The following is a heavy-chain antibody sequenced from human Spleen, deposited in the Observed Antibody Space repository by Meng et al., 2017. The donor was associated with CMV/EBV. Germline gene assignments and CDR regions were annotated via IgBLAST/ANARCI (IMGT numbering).Heavy chain of an antibody. CDR3: AKERVRLGYFDY. CDR1: GFTVSSNY. D-gene: IGHD5/OR15-5a*01. Sequence: GESLKISCAASGFTVSSNYMSWVRQAPGKGLEWVSLIYSGGTTHYADSVKGRFTISRDNSKNTLYLQMNSLRADDTAVYYCAKERVRLGYFDYWGQGTLVTVSS. V-gene: IGHV3-66*02. CDR2: IYSGGTT. J-gene: IGHJ4*02.